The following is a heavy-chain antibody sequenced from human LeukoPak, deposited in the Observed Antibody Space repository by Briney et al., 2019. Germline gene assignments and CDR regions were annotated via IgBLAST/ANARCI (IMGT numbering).Heavy chain of an antibody. Sequence: PGASLRLSCAASGFTFSSYAMSWVRQAPGKGLEWVSTISGIGGSTYYADSVKGRFTISRDNSKNTLYLQMNSLRAEDTAVYYCAKRYYDSSGYRWFDYWGQGTLVTVSS. CDR3: AKRYYDSSGYRWFDY. CDR1: GFTFSSYA. CDR2: ISGIGGST. V-gene: IGHV3-23*01. D-gene: IGHD3-22*01. J-gene: IGHJ4*02.